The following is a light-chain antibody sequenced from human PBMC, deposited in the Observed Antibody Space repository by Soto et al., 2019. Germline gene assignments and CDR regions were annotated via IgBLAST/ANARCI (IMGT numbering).Light chain of an antibody. J-gene: IGKJ5*01. CDR1: QSVSSY. CDR2: DAS. CDR3: QQRGT. V-gene: IGKV3-11*01. Sequence: EIVLTQSPATLSLSPGERATLSCRASQSVSSYLAWYQQKPGQAPRLRIYDASNRATGIPARFSGSGSGTDFTLTISSLEPEDFAVYYCQQRGTFGQGTRLEIK.